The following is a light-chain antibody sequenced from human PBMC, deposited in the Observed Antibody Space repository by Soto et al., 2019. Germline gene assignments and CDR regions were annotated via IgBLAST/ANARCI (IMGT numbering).Light chain of an antibody. V-gene: IGKV1-9*01. J-gene: IGKJ2*01. Sequence: IPLTQSPSSLSASVGDRVTITCRASQGISSYLAWYQQKPGKAPKLLVYAASTLQSGVPSRFRGSGSGTDFTLTISSLQPEDSATYYCQQLNSYPRTFGQGTKLEIK. CDR3: QQLNSYPRT. CDR1: QGISSY. CDR2: AAS.